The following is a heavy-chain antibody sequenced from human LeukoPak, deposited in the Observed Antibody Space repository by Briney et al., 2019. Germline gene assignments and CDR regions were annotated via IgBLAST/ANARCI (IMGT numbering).Heavy chain of an antibody. D-gene: IGHD3-10*01. CDR3: ARDYLYGSGSYGSYYMDV. CDR2: INPNSGGT. J-gene: IGHJ6*03. V-gene: IGHV1-2*02. Sequence: ASVKVSCKASGYTFTGYYMHWVRQAPGQGLEWMGWINPNSGGTNYAQKFQGRVTMTRDTSISTAYMELSRLRSDDTAVYYCARDYLYGSGSYGSYYMDVWGKGTTVTVSS. CDR1: GYTFTGYY.